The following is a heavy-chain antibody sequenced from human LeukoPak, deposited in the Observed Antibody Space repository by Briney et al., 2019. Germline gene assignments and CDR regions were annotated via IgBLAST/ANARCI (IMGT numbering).Heavy chain of an antibody. D-gene: IGHD3-10*01. CDR2: INPSGGST. CDR3: ARALYGSGSYYKSRGIYFDY. V-gene: IGHV1-46*01. CDR1: GYTFTSYY. J-gene: IGHJ4*02. Sequence: ASVKVSCKASGYTFTSYYMHWVRQAPGQGLEWMGIINPSGGSTSYAQKFQGRVTMTRDTSTSTVYMELSSLRSEDTAVYYCARALYGSGSYYKSRGIYFDYWCQGTLVTVSS.